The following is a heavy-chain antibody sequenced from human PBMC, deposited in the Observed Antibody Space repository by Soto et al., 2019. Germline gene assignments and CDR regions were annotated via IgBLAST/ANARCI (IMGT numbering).Heavy chain of an antibody. J-gene: IGHJ6*02. Sequence: EVQLLESGGGLVQPGGSLRLSCAASGFTFSSYAMSWVRQAPGKGLEWVSAISGSGGSTYYADSVKGRFTISRDNSKNTLYLQMNSLSAEDKAVYYCATDVYSSSWLTDYYYYYGMDVWGQGNTVTVSS. CDR3: ATDVYSSSWLTDYYYYYGMDV. CDR2: ISGSGGST. D-gene: IGHD6-13*01. V-gene: IGHV3-23*01. CDR1: GFTFSSYA.